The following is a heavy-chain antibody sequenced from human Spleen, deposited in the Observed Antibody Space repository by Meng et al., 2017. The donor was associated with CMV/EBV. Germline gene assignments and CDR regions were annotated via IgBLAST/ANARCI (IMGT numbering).Heavy chain of an antibody. D-gene: IGHD6-19*01. V-gene: IGHV3-43D*03. CDR1: GFTFDDHG. Sequence: GESLKISCAASGFTFDDHGMHWVRQTPGKGLEWVCLIRWDGSSTYYADSVKGRLTISRDNSKNTLYLQMNSVRAEDTAVYYCAKGGSDRQWLLEDYFDSWGQGTLVTVSS. CDR2: IRWDGSST. CDR3: AKGGSDRQWLLEDYFDS. J-gene: IGHJ4*02.